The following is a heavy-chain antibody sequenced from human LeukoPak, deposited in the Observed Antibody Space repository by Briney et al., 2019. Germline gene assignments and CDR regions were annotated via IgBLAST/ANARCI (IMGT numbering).Heavy chain of an antibody. Sequence: PGGSLRLSCAASGFTFSDYYMSWIRQAPGRGLEWVSYISSSGSTIYYADSVKGRFTISRDNAKNSLYLQMNSLRAEDTAVYYCARGERGATHPVFGSFDYWGQGTLVTVSS. V-gene: IGHV3-11*01. J-gene: IGHJ4*02. D-gene: IGHD1-26*01. CDR2: ISSSGSTI. CDR1: GFTFSDYY. CDR3: ARGERGATHPVFGSFDY.